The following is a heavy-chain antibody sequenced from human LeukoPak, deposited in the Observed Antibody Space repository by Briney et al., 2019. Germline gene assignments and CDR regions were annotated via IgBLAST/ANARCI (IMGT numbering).Heavy chain of an antibody. CDR1: GGSISSGSYY. CDR3: AREPYDFWSGYCCPLDY. D-gene: IGHD3-3*01. V-gene: IGHV4-61*02. CDR2: IYTSGST. Sequence: MSSETLSLTCTVSGGSISSGSYYWSWIRQPAGKGLEWIGRIYTSGSTNYNPSLKSRVTISVGTSKNQFSLKLSSVTAADTAVYYCAREPYDFWSGYCCPLDYWGQGTLVTVSS. J-gene: IGHJ4*02.